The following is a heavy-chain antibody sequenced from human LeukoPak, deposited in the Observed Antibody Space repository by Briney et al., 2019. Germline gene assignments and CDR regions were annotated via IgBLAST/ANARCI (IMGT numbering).Heavy chain of an antibody. J-gene: IGHJ4*02. CDR1: GGSISSYY. Sequence: SETLPLTCTVSGGSISSYYWSWIRQPPGKGLEWIGYIYYSGSTNYNPSLKSRVTISVDTSKNQFSLKLSSVTAADTAVYYCARGHNWNPDYWGQGTLVTVSS. CDR2: IYYSGST. CDR3: ARGHNWNPDY. D-gene: IGHD1-20*01. V-gene: IGHV4-59*01.